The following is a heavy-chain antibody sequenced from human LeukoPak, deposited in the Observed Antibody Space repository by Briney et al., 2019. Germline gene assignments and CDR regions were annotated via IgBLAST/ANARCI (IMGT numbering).Heavy chain of an antibody. J-gene: IGHJ4*02. CDR2: IYYSGST. V-gene: IGHV4-39*01. CDR3: ARLQSYNLIDY. D-gene: IGHD5-24*01. CDR1: GGSISSSNYY. Sequence: SETLSLTCAVSGGSISSSNYYWGWIRQPPGKGLEWIGSIYYSGSTYYNPSLKSRVTISVDTSKNQFSLKLSSVTAADTAVYYCARLQSYNLIDYWGQGTLVTVSS.